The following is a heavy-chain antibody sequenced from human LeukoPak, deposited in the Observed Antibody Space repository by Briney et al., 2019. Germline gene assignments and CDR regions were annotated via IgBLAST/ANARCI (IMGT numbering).Heavy chain of an antibody. CDR2: IYHSGST. D-gene: IGHD3-3*01. CDR1: GVSISSSNSY. Sequence: SETLSLTCTVSGVSISSSNSYWGWIRQPPGKGLEWIGSIYHSGSTYYNPSLKSRVTISVDTSKNQFSLKLNSVTAADTAVYYCARELYDFWSGYYPGDWFDPWGQGTLVTVSS. J-gene: IGHJ5*02. V-gene: IGHV4-39*07. CDR3: ARELYDFWSGYYPGDWFDP.